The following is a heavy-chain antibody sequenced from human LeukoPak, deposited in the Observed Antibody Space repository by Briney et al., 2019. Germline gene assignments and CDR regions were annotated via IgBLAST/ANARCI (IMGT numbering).Heavy chain of an antibody. CDR2: ISSYNGNA. V-gene: IGHV1-18*01. Sequence: ASVRVTCKADGYTFTNYFTGWVRQAPGQGLEWMGWISSYNGNANYAQKFLDRVTMTTDSATSTAYMELRSLRSDDTAVFYCARANYYSGMDVWGQGTTVTVSS. CDR3: ARANYYSGMDV. CDR1: GYTFTNYF. J-gene: IGHJ6*02.